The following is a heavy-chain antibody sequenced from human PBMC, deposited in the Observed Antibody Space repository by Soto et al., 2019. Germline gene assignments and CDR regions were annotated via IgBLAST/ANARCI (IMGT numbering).Heavy chain of an antibody. CDR3: ARRTTVNTLDY. CDR2: INHSGST. CDR1: GGSFSGYY. Sequence: PSETLSLTCAVYGGSFSGYYWSWIRQPPGKGLEWIGEINHSGSTNYNPSLKSRVTISVDTSKNQFSLKLSSVTAADTAVYYCARRTTVNTLDYWGQGTLVTVSS. D-gene: IGHD4-17*01. J-gene: IGHJ4*02. V-gene: IGHV4-34*01.